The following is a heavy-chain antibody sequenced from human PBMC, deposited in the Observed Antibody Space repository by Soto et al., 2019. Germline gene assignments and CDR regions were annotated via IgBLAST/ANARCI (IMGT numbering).Heavy chain of an antibody. J-gene: IGHJ4*02. CDR1: GFTFSTYC. D-gene: IGHD1-1*01. CDR2: TCRYGREL. Sequence: PGGSLRRSCAASGFTFSTYCMHWVRHTPGAGLVWVSRTCRYGRELYYADSVKGRFTISRDDAKNALYLQMDSLRVEDTGIYYCVRGTTAWRGMDYWGQGALVTVSS. CDR3: VRGTTAWRGMDY. V-gene: IGHV3-74*01.